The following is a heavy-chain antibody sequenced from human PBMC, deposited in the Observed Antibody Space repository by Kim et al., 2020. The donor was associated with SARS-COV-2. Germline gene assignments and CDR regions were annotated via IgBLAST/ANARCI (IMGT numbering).Heavy chain of an antibody. D-gene: IGHD6-6*01. CDR3: ATESVQQIVGTFDY. CDR2: IYSGGSST. J-gene: IGHJ4*02. CDR1: GFTFSSYS. V-gene: IGHV3-23*03. Sequence: GGSLRLSCAASGFTFSSYSMSWVRQAPGKGLEWVSGIYSGGSSTYYADSVKGRFTISRDNSKNTLYLQMNSLRAEDTAVYYCATESVQQIVGTFDYWGQGALVTVSS.